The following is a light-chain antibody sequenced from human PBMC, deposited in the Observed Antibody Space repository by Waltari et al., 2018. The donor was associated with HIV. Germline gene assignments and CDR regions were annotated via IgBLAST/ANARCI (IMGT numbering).Light chain of an antibody. CDR2: DVN. CDR3: CSYADKYTWV. J-gene: IGLJ3*02. V-gene: IGLV2-11*01. CDR1: SSDVGGYNY. Sequence: QSALTQPRSMSGSPGQSVTISCTGTSSDVGGYNYVSWYQQHPGKAPKLMIFDVNTRPSGVPDRFSGSKSGNTASLTISGLQAEDEADYYCCSYADKYTWVFGGGTKLAVL.